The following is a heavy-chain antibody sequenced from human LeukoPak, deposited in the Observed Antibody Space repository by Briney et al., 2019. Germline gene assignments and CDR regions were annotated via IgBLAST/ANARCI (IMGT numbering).Heavy chain of an antibody. CDR3: ARGDYDYVWGSYRLQYYFDY. J-gene: IGHJ4*02. D-gene: IGHD3-16*02. CDR1: GFTFSKYW. Sequence: GGSLRLSCAASGFTFSKYWMLWVRQAPGKGLESVSRINTDGTVTTYADSVKGRFTISRDNAKNSLYLQMNSLRAEDTAVYYCARGDYDYVWGSYRLQYYFDYWGQGTLVTVSS. CDR2: INTDGTVT. V-gene: IGHV3-74*01.